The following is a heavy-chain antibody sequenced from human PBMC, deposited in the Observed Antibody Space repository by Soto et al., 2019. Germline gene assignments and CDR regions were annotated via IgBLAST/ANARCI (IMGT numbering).Heavy chain of an antibody. V-gene: IGHV4-59*01. Sequence: SETLSLTCTVSGGSISSYYWSWIRQPPGKGLEWIGYIYYSGSTNYNPSLKSRVTISVDTSKNQFSLKLSSVTAADTAVYYCARDPLQGWFDPWGQGTLVTVSS. CDR2: IYYSGST. J-gene: IGHJ5*02. CDR1: GGSISSYY. CDR3: ARDPLQGWFDP.